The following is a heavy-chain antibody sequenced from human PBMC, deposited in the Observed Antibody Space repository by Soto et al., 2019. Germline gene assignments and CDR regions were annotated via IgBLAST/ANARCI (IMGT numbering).Heavy chain of an antibody. D-gene: IGHD3-3*01. CDR1: GFTFSSYA. V-gene: IGHV3-23*01. CDR3: ANLITIFVVGNYFDY. J-gene: IGHJ4*02. Sequence: EVQLLESGGGLVQPGGSLRLSCAASGFTFSSYAMSWVRQAPGKGLEWVSAMSGSGGSTYYADSVKGRFTISRDNSKNPLYLQMNSLRAEDTAVYYCANLITIFVVGNYFDYWGQGTLVTVSS. CDR2: MSGSGGST.